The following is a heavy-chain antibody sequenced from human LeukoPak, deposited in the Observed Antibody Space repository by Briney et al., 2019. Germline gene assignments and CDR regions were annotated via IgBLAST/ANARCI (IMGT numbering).Heavy chain of an antibody. J-gene: IGHJ3*02. V-gene: IGHV4-59*01. CDR2: IYYSGST. CDR3: ARDQGYDYVWGSYRHAFDI. D-gene: IGHD3-16*02. Sequence: PSETLSLTCTVSGGSINNYYWSWIRQSPGKGLEWIGYIYYSGSTNYNPSLKSRVTISVDTSKNQFSLKLSSVTAADTAVYYCARDQGYDYVWGSYRHAFDIWGQGTMVTVSS. CDR1: GGSINNYY.